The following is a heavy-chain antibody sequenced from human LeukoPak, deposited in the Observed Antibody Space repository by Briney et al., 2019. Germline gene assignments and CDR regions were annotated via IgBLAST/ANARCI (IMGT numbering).Heavy chain of an antibody. CDR2: ITNSGGHT. Sequence: GGSLRLSCGASGFTFNNYAMSWVRQAPGKGLEWVSAITNSGGHTYYADSVKGRFTISRDNSKNTLYLQMNSLSAEDTAVYYCARRDSGDGDYVWGQGTLVTVSS. D-gene: IGHD4-17*01. V-gene: IGHV3-23*01. CDR1: GFTFNNYA. CDR3: ARRDSGDGDYV. J-gene: IGHJ4*02.